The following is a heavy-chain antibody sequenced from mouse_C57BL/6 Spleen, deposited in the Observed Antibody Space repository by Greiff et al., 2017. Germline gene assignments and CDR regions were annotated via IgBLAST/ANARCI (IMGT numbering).Heavy chain of an antibody. CDR1: GFSLTSSG. Sequence: VKLMESGPGLVAPSQSLSITCTVSGFSLTSSGVHWVRQPPGKGLAWLVVIWRAGSTTYNASHKTRLSICKDNSKSQVCLKKNRLQTYDTAMYYCARSYYSSYGDLDDWGTGTSVTVSS. CDR2: IWRAGST. D-gene: IGHD2-5*01. V-gene: IGHV2-6*03. J-gene: IGHJ4*01. CDR3: ARSYYSSYGDLDD.